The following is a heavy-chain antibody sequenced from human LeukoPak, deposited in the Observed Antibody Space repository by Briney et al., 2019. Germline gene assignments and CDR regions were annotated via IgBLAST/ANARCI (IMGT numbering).Heavy chain of an antibody. CDR2: TKHDGSER. CDR1: GFTFTSYW. Sequence: GGSLKFSCAASGFTFTSYWMTWVRQAPGKGLEWVANTKHDGSERYYVDSVKGRFTISRDNVKNSLFLQMDSLRAEDTAVYYCARNYYYMDVWGKGTTVTVSS. J-gene: IGHJ6*03. V-gene: IGHV3-7*01. CDR3: ARNYYYMDV.